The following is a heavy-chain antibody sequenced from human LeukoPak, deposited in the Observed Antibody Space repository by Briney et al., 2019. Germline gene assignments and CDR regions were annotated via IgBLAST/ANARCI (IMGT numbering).Heavy chain of an antibody. D-gene: IGHD2-2*01. CDR1: GYTFTSYG. V-gene: IGHV1-69*13. Sequence: GASVKVSCKASGYTFTSYGISWVRQAPGQGLEWMGGIIPIFGTANYAQKFQGRVTITADESTSTAYMELSSLRSEDTAVYYCARAYCSSTSCYYLNWGQGTLVTVSS. CDR2: IIPIFGTA. J-gene: IGHJ4*02. CDR3: ARAYCSSTSCYYLN.